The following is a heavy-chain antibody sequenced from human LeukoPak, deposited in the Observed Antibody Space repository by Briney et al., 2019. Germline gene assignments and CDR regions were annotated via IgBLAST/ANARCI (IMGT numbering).Heavy chain of an antibody. CDR2: IYPGDSDT. CDR1: GYRFIGYW. V-gene: IGHV5-51*01. D-gene: IGHD5-24*01. Sequence: GESLKISCQGSGYRFIGYWIGWVRQVPGKGLEWLGIIYPGDSDTKYRPSLQGQVTISVDKSINTAYLQWSGLKASDTAIYYCARSEMSTFFDFWGQGTLVTISS. J-gene: IGHJ5*01. CDR3: ARSEMSTFFDF.